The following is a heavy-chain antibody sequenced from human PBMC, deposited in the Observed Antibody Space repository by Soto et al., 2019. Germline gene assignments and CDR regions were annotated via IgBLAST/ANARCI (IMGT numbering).Heavy chain of an antibody. CDR1: GYTFTSYG. CDR2: ISAYNGNT. D-gene: IGHD3-9*01. J-gene: IGHJ6*02. CDR3: ARGERYDILTGYMDV. Sequence: ASVKVSCKASGYTFTSYGISWVRQAPGQGLERMGWISAYNGNTNYAQKLQGRVTMTTDTSTSTAYMELRSLISDDTAVYYFARGERYDILTGYMDVWGQGTTVTVSS. V-gene: IGHV1-18*01.